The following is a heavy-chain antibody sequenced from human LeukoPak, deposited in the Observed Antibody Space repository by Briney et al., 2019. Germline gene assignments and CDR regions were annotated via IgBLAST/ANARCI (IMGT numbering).Heavy chain of an antibody. Sequence: ASVKVSCKASGYTFTSYGISWVRQAPGQGLEWMGWISAYNGNTNYAQKLQGRVTMTTDTSTSTAYMELRSLRSDDTAVYYCARDHQYYDILTGRHPLDYWGQGTLVTVSS. CDR2: ISAYNGNT. CDR3: ARDHQYYDILTGRHPLDY. J-gene: IGHJ4*02. D-gene: IGHD3-9*01. V-gene: IGHV1-18*04. CDR1: GYTFTSYG.